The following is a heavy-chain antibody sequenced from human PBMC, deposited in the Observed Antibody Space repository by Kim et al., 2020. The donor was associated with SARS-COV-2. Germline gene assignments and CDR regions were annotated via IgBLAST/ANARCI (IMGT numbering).Heavy chain of an antibody. CDR2: ISYDGSNK. J-gene: IGHJ4*02. CDR3: AKDGLWGGNSRYLDY. V-gene: IGHV3-30*18. CDR1: GFTFSSYG. D-gene: IGHD2-21*02. Sequence: GGSLRLSCAASGFTFSSYGMHWVRQAPGKGLEWVAVISYDGSNKYYADSVKGRFTISRDNSKNTLYLQMNSLRAEDTAVYYCAKDGLWGGNSRYLDYWGQGTLVTVSS.